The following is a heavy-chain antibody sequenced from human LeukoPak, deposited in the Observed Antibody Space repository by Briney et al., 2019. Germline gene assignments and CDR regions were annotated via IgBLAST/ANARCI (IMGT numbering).Heavy chain of an antibody. CDR1: GGSISSSNYY. V-gene: IGHV4-61*01. CDR2: IYYSGST. D-gene: IGHD5-12*01. CDR3: ARDPYSGYDYGNYMDV. J-gene: IGHJ6*03. Sequence: PSETLSLTCTVSGGSISSSNYYWSWIRQPPGKGLEWIGYIYYSGSTNYNPSLKSRVTISVDTSKNQFSLKLSSVTAADTAVYYCARDPYSGYDYGNYMDVWGKGTTVTVSS.